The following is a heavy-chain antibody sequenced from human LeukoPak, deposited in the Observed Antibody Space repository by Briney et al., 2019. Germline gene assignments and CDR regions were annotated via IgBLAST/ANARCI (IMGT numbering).Heavy chain of an antibody. CDR1: GGSISSYY. CDR2: IYYSGST. D-gene: IGHD3-22*01. V-gene: IGHV4-59*06. J-gene: IGHJ4*02. Sequence: SETLSLTCTVSGGSISSYYWSWIRQPPGKGLEWIGYIYYSGSTYYNPSLKSRVTISVDTSKNQFSLKLSSVTAADTAVYYCARGNYDSSGYPAYYFDYWGQGTLVTVSS. CDR3: ARGNYDSSGYPAYYFDY.